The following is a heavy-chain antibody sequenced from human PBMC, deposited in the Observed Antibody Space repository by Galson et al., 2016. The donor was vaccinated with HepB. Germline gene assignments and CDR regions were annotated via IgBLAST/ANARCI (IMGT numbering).Heavy chain of an antibody. D-gene: IGHD3-10*01. J-gene: IGHJ3*01. V-gene: IGHV3-23*01. CDR1: GFTFATYH. CDR3: AKERGHRLTMVRGVLDPFAL. Sequence: SLRLSCAGSGFTFATYHMSWVRQAPGKGLEWVSGISGSGGCIDYADSVKGRFTISRDNSKTTLYLQMSSLRAEDTAVYYCAKERGHRLTMVRGVLDPFALWGHGTLVTVSA. CDR2: ISGSGGCI.